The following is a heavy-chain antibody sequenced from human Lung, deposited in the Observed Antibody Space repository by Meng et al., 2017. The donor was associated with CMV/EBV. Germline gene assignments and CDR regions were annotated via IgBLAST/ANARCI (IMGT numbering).Heavy chain of an antibody. CDR3: ARMRHSSSWTFFDY. Sequence: ASGYTFTGYYMHWARQAPGQGLEWMGWINPNSGGTNYAQKFQGRVTMTRDTSISTAYMELSRLRSDDTAVYYCARMRHSSSWTFFDYWGQGTLVTVSS. CDR1: GYTFTGYY. J-gene: IGHJ4*02. CDR2: INPNSGGT. D-gene: IGHD6-13*01. V-gene: IGHV1-2*02.